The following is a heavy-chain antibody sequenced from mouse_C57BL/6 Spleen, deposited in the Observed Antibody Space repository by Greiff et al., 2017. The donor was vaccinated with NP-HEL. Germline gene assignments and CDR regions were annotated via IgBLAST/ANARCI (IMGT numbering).Heavy chain of an antibody. V-gene: IGHV5-6*01. Sequence: EVKLVESGGDLVKPGGSLKLSCAASGFTFSSYGMSWVRQTPDKRLEWVATISSGGSYTYYPDSVKGRFTISRDNAKNTLYLQMSSLKSEDTAMYYCASPRQLRLQGFAYWGQGTLVTVSA. J-gene: IGHJ3*01. CDR1: GFTFSSYG. D-gene: IGHD3-2*02. CDR2: ISSGGSYT. CDR3: ASPRQLRLQGFAY.